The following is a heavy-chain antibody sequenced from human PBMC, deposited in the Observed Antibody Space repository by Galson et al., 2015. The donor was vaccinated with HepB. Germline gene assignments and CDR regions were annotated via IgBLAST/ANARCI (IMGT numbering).Heavy chain of an antibody. D-gene: IGHD3-9*01. V-gene: IGHV1-3*01. CDR1: GYTFTTYG. Sequence: SVKVSCKGSGYTFTTYGIHWVRQAPGQSLEWMGWINAGDGDTRYSQKFQGRVTITRDTSASTAYMELSSLKSEDAAVYYCAKGVTGYYRNHFDYWGRGTLVTVSS. J-gene: IGHJ4*02. CDR2: INAGDGDT. CDR3: AKGVTGYYRNHFDY.